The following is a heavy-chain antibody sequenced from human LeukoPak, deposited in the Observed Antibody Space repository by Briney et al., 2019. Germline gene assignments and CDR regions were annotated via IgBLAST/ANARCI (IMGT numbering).Heavy chain of an antibody. CDR3: ARAAYYYDSSGYDYYYYYYMDV. D-gene: IGHD3-22*01. Sequence: SETLSLTCTVSGGSISSGSYYWRWIRQPAGKGLEWIGRIYTSGRTNYNPSLKSRVTISVDTSKNQFSLRLSSVTAADTAVYYCARAAYYYDSSGYDYYYYYYMDVWGKGTTVTVSS. V-gene: IGHV4-61*02. CDR1: GGSISSGSYY. CDR2: IYTSGRT. J-gene: IGHJ6*03.